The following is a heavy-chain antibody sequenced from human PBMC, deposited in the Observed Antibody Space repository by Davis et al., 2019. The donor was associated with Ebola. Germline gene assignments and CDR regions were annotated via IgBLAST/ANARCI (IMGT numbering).Heavy chain of an antibody. J-gene: IGHJ4*02. CDR3: ARGAAVAA. Sequence: MPWETRSLTCAVYGGALRGYEWSWSRRTPEKGLEWIGYIYYSGSTNYNPSLKSRVTISVDTSKNQFSLKLSSVTAEDTAVYYCARGAAVAAWSQGTLVTLSS. V-gene: IGHV4-59*01. CDR2: IYYSGST. D-gene: IGHD6-19*01. CDR1: GGALRGYE.